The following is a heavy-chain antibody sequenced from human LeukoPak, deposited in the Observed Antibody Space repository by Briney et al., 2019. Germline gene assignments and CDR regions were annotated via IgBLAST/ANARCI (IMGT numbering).Heavy chain of an antibody. J-gene: IGHJ4*02. CDR2: GTVDTT. CDR3: AKWGDYDILTGYYVSDF. V-gene: IGHV3-23*01. D-gene: IGHD3-9*01. Sequence: GTVDTTYYSDSVKGRFTISRDNSKNTLYVEMNTLRAEDTAVYYCAKWGDYDILTGYYVSDFWGQGTLVTVSS.